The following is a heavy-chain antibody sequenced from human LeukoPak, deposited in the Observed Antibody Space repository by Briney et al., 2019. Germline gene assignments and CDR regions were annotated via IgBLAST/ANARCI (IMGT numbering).Heavy chain of an antibody. J-gene: IGHJ4*02. CDR3: AGLITMVRGALGY. CDR2: MDPNSGNT. D-gene: IGHD3-10*01. V-gene: IGHV1-8*01. Sequence: ASVKVSCKASGYTFTSYDINWVRQATGQGLEWMGWMDPNSGNTGYAQKFQGRVTMTRNTSISTAYMELSSLRSEDTAVYYCAGLITMVRGALGYWGQGTLVTVSS. CDR1: GYTFTSYD.